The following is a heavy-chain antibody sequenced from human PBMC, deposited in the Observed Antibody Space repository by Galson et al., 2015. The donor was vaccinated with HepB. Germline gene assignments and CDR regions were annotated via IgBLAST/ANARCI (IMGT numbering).Heavy chain of an antibody. J-gene: IGHJ4*02. CDR1: GFTFSSYA. CDR2: ISYDGSNE. CDR3: ARGGYSGYDLSFDY. V-gene: IGHV3-30-3*01. Sequence: SLRLSCAASGFTFSSYAMHWVRQAPGKGLEWVAVISYDGSNEYYADSVKGRFTISRDNSKNTLYLQMNSLRAEDTAVYYCARGGYSGYDLSFDYWGQGTLVTVSS. D-gene: IGHD5-12*01.